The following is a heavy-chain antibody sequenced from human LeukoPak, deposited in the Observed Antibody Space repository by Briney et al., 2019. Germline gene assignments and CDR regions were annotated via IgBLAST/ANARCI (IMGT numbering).Heavy chain of an antibody. V-gene: IGHV3-30*02. Sequence: PGGSLRLSCAASGFTFSSYGMHWVRQAPGKGLEWVAFIRYDGSNKYYADSVKGRFTISRDNSKNTLYLQMNSLRAEDTAVYYCAKDLSQGLRSSGWSLPFDYWGQGTLVTVSS. CDR3: AKDLSQGLRSSGWSLPFDY. D-gene: IGHD6-19*01. CDR1: GFTFSSYG. CDR2: IRYDGSNK. J-gene: IGHJ4*02.